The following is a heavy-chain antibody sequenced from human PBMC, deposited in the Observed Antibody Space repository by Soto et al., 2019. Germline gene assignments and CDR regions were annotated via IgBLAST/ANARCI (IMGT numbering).Heavy chain of an antibody. D-gene: IGHD3-10*01. V-gene: IGHV1-69*01. J-gene: IGHJ6*02. CDR2: LIPIFDTP. CDR3: ARALGERRVGGMDV. Sequence: QVQLVQSGAEVKKPGSSVKVSCKASGDTFISYAISWVRQAPGQGPEWMGGLIPIFDTPKYAQEFQGRVTITAGESTSTAYMELSSLKFEDTAVYYCARALGERRVGGMDVWVQGTTVTVS. CDR1: GDTFISYA.